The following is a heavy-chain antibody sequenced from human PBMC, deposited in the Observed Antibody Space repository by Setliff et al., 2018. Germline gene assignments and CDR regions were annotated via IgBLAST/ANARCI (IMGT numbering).Heavy chain of an antibody. D-gene: IGHD1-7*01. CDR2: IYRGDRDT. CDR3: AKPQLELRWGFES. Sequence: PGESLKISCAASGFTLSPFAMSWVRQAPGKGLEWVSTIYRGDRDTFYTDSVKGRFTIFRDSSKNTLYLQMTSLRAEDTAVYYCAKPQLELRWGFESWGQGTLVTVSS. J-gene: IGHJ4*02. V-gene: IGHV3-23*03. CDR1: GFTLSPFA.